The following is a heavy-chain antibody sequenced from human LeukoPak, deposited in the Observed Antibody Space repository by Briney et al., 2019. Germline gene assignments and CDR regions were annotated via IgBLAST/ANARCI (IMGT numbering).Heavy chain of an antibody. Sequence: GASVKVSCKASGGTFSSYAISWVRLAPGQGLEWMGGIIPIFGTANYAQKFQGRVTITTDESTSTAYMELSSLRSEDTAVYYCARDELVGSWPPRFDYWGQGTLVTVSS. V-gene: IGHV1-69*05. D-gene: IGHD6-13*01. J-gene: IGHJ4*02. CDR2: IIPIFGTA. CDR3: ARDELVGSWPPRFDY. CDR1: GGTFSSYA.